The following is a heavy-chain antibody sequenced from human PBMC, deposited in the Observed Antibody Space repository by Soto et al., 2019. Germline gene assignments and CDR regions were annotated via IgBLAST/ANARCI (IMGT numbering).Heavy chain of an antibody. J-gene: IGHJ5*02. CDR1: GFSLSNAGLG. D-gene: IGHD6-13*01. V-gene: IGHV2-26*04. CDR3: ASTYSTSWYWFDP. Sequence: QVTVKESGPVLVKPTETLTLTCTVSGFSLSNAGLGVSWIRQPPGKALEWLAHIFSNDEKFYSTSLKSRLTISKDTSKSQVVLTMTNMDAVDTATYYCASTYSTSWYWFDPWGQGTLVTVSS. CDR2: IFSNDEK.